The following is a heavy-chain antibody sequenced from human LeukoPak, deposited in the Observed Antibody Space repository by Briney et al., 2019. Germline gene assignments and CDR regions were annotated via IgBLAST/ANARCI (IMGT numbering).Heavy chain of an antibody. CDR2: INHSGST. J-gene: IGHJ4*02. V-gene: IGHV4-34*01. CDR3: ARGDRYCSSTSCYTPNFDY. Sequence: PSETLFLTCAVYGGSFRGYYWSWIRQPPGKGLEWIGEINHSGSTNYNPSLKSRVTISVDTSKNQFSLKLSSVTAADTAVYYCARGDRYCSSTSCYTPNFDYWGQGTLVTVSS. CDR1: GGSFRGYY. D-gene: IGHD2-2*02.